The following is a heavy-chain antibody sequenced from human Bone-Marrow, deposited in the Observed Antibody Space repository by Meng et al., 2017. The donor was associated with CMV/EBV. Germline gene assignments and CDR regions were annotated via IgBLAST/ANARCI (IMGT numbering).Heavy chain of an antibody. V-gene: IGHV1-2*02. D-gene: IGHD6-19*01. Sequence: QVQLVQPGDEVKKPGAACEVSCKASAHNLTDYDRHWVRQATGQWREWMGWINPNSDTNYAQYFQGRVTMTRDMSINTAYMELSRLTSGDTAVYYCARSSGWSRFHCWGQGTLVTVSS. CDR3: ARSSGWSRFHC. CDR1: AHNLTDYD. CDR2: INPNSDT. J-gene: IGHJ4*02.